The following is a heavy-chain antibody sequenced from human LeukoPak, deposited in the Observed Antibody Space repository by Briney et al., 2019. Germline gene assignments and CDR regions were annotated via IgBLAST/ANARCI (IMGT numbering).Heavy chain of an antibody. CDR1: GFTVSSNY. J-gene: IGHJ4*02. CDR3: ARDHGSGSTWRPKFDY. D-gene: IGHD1-26*01. CDR2: IYSGGST. V-gene: IGHV3-66*01. Sequence: GGSLRLSCAASGFTVSSNYRSWVRQAPGKGLEWVSLIYSGGSTCYADSVKGRFTISRDNSKNTLSLQMNSLRAEDTAVYYCARDHGSGSTWRPKFDYWGQGNLVPVSS.